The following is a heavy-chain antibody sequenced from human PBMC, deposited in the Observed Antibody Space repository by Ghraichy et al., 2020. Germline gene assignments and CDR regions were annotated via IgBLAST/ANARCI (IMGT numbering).Heavy chain of an antibody. CDR3: VRDKDWGFDY. J-gene: IGHJ4*02. V-gene: IGHV3-48*02. CDR1: GYTFSSEP. Sequence: GGSLRLSCAASGYTFSSEPVNWVRQAPGKGLEWISHIRSGSTSIQYADSVKGRFTISRDDAKNSLYLQMNDLRDEDTAVYYCVRDKDWGFDYWGQGTLVTVSS. CDR2: IRSGSTSI. D-gene: IGHD3/OR15-3a*01.